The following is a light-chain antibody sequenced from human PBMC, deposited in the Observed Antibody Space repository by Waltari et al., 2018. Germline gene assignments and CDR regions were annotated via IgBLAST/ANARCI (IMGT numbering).Light chain of an antibody. V-gene: IGKV1-39*01. CDR2: SAS. J-gene: IGKJ4*01. Sequence: DIQMTQSPSALYASVGDRVTINCRASQTIFSYLNWFQQTPGKPPELLIFSASALQSGVPSRFSGSGSGTNFTLTISSLRPEDFATYYCQQRSNWPLTFGGGTKVEIK. CDR1: QTIFSY. CDR3: QQRSNWPLT.